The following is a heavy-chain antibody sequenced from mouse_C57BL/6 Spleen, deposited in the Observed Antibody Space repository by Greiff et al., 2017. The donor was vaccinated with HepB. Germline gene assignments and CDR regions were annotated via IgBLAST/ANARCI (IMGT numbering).Heavy chain of an antibody. CDR1: GYTFTDYE. D-gene: IGHD1-1*01. CDR2: IDPETGGT. CDR3: TRTDYYGSSYDWFAY. V-gene: IGHV1-15*01. J-gene: IGHJ3*01. Sequence: QVQLQQSGAELVRPGASVTLSCKASGYTFTDYEMHWVKQTPVHGLEWIGAIDPETGGTAYNQKFKGKAILTADKSSSTAYMELRSLTSDDSAVYYCTRTDYYGSSYDWFAYWGQGTLVTVSA.